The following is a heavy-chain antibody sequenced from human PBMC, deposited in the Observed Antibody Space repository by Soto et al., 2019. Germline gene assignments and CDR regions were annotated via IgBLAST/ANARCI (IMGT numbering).Heavy chain of an antibody. CDR1: GGSISSSSYY. CDR2: IYYSGST. V-gene: IGHV4-39*01. D-gene: IGHD4-17*01. CDR3: ATGHDYGDYIDY. Sequence: PEETLSLTCTVSGGSISSSSYYWGWIRQPPGKGLEWIGSIYYSGSTYYNPSLKSRVTISVDTSKNQFSLKLSSVTAADTAVYYCATGHDYGDYIDYWGQGTLVTVSS. J-gene: IGHJ4*02.